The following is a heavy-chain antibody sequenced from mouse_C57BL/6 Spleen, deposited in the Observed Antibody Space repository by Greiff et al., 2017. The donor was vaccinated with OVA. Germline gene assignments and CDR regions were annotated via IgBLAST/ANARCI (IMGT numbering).Heavy chain of an antibody. CDR3: ARSSRGFYYAMDY. Sequence: QVQLQQSGPELAKPGASVKISCKASGYAFSSSWMNWVKQRPGKGLEWICRLYPGDGDTNYNGKFKGKATLTADKSSSTAYMQLSSLTSEDSAVYFCARSSRGFYYAMDYWGQGTSVTVSS. J-gene: IGHJ4*01. D-gene: IGHD1-1*01. CDR1: GYAFSSSW. V-gene: IGHV1-82*01. CDR2: LYPGDGDT.